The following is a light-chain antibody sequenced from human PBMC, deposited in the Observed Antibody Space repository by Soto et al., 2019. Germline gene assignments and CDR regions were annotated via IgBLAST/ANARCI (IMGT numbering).Light chain of an antibody. CDR3: QQYNNWPRT. Sequence: IVMTQSPATLSVSPGERAALSCRASQNVNYTLAWYQQKPGQAPRLLIHDASVRATAIPARFSGSGSGTEFTLTISSLQSEDFAVYYCQQYNNWPRTFGQGTKVESK. CDR1: QNVNYT. V-gene: IGKV3-15*01. J-gene: IGKJ1*01. CDR2: DAS.